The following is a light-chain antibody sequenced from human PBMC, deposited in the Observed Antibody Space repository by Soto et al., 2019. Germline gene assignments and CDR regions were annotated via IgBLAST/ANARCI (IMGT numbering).Light chain of an antibody. Sequence: EIVLTQSPGTLSLSPGERATLSCRASQSVSSSYFAWYQQKPGQAPRLLIYGASSRPTGIPDRFSGSGSGTDFTLTISRLEPEDFAVYYCQQYGSSPQTFGQGTKVEIK. CDR3: QQYGSSPQT. CDR2: GAS. CDR1: QSVSSSY. V-gene: IGKV3-20*01. J-gene: IGKJ1*01.